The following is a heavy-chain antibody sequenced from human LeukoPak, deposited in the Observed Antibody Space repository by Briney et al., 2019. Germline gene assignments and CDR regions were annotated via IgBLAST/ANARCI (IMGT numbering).Heavy chain of an antibody. CDR1: GGSLSDDY. CDR3: ARRRPAPMVNLEEDQQYYMDV. Sequence: SETLSLTCSVSGGSLSDDYWSWIRQPPGKALEWIGYINYGGSTNYNPSLKSRVTMSVDTSKNQFSLILSSVSAADTAVYYCARRRPAPMVNLEEDQQYYMDVWGSGTTVTVSS. D-gene: IGHD5-18*01. J-gene: IGHJ6*03. V-gene: IGHV4-59*08. CDR2: INYGGST.